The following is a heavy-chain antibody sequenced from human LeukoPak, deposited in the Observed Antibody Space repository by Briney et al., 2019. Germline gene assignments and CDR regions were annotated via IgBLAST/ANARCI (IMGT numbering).Heavy chain of an antibody. J-gene: IGHJ4*02. CDR3: ATNRKIYGSAGQYPDY. CDR1: GFTFSDSG. D-gene: IGHD2-15*01. V-gene: IGHV3-48*02. CDR2: IGPRSSTI. Sequence: GGSLRLSCVASGFTFSDSGMNWVRQAPGMGLEWISYIGPRSSTIHYADSVKGRFSIFRDNAKSSLFLQMNSLREEDTAVYYCATNRKIYGSAGQYPDYWGQGTRVIVSS.